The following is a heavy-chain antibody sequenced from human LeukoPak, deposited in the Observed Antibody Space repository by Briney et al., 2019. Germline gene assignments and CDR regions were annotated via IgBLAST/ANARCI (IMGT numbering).Heavy chain of an antibody. Sequence: SLRFSCAASAFTFYDNGLHWVRHAPGNGLEWVSSISWNSGSIGYEDPVKGRLSISRDNAKNSLYLQMNSLRAEDMALYYCAKGNRQWLNLNWFDPWGQGTPVTVSS. J-gene: IGHJ5*02. CDR3: AKGNRQWLNLNWFDP. CDR2: ISWNSGSI. D-gene: IGHD6-19*01. CDR1: AFTFYDNG. V-gene: IGHV3-9*03.